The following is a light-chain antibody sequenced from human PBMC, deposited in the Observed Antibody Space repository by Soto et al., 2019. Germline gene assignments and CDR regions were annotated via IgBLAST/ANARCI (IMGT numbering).Light chain of an antibody. CDR2: TTS. CDR1: QTIINY. J-gene: IGKJ3*01. V-gene: IGKV1-39*01. CDR3: QQSYNTPFT. Sequence: DIQMTQSPSSLSASVGDRVTITCRASQTIINYLNWYQQKPGKAPKLLIYTTSGLQSGVPSRFSASGAGTDFTLTISSLQPEDFATYYCQQSYNTPFTFGPGTKVDIK.